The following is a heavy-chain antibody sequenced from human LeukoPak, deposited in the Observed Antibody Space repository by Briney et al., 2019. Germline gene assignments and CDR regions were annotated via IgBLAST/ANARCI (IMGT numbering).Heavy chain of an antibody. Sequence: ASVKVSCKASGYTFTSYDINWVRQATGQGLEWMGWMNPNSGNTGYAQKFQGRVAITRNTSISTAYMELSSLRSEDTAVYYCARRNGYNLKGFDYWGQGTLVTVSS. V-gene: IGHV1-8*03. D-gene: IGHD5-24*01. CDR3: ARRNGYNLKGFDY. J-gene: IGHJ4*02. CDR1: GYTFTSYD. CDR2: MNPNSGNT.